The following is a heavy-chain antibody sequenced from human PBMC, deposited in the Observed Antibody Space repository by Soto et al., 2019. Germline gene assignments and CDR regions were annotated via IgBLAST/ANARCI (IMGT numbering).Heavy chain of an antibody. V-gene: IGHV5-51*01. CDR2: IYPGDSDT. D-gene: IGHD2-15*01. J-gene: IGHJ3*01. CDR1: GYSFTSYW. CDR3: SRSDIVVVVAATPDAFDV. Sequence: GASLKISCKGSGYSFTSYWIGWVRQMPGKGLEWMGIIYPGDSDTRYSPSFQGQVTISADKSISTAYLQWSSLKASDTAMYYCSRSDIVVVVAATPDAFDVWGQGTMVTVS.